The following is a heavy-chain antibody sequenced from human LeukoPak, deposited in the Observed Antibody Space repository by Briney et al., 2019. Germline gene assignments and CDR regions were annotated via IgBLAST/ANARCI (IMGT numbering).Heavy chain of an antibody. CDR2: IRPDGREK. V-gene: IGHV3-7*03. CDR1: GSTLSNYW. D-gene: IGHD5-24*01. J-gene: IGHJ4*02. CDR3: ATMASNVFEY. Sequence: GGSLRLSCEASGSTLSNYWITWVRQAPGKGLEWVANIRPDGREKYYMPSVKGRFTISRDSAKDSFYLQMNSLRAEDTAVYYCATMASNVFEYWGQGTLVTVSS.